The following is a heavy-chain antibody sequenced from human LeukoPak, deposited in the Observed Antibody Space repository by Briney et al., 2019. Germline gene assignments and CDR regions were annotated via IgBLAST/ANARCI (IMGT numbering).Heavy chain of an antibody. V-gene: IGHV4-39*01. CDR3: ARQTAGIDY. Sequence: SETLSLTCTVSGGSISSSSYNWGWIRQPPGKGLEWIGSIYYSGSTYYNPSLKSRLTISVDTSKNQFSLKLSSVTAADTAVYYCARQTAGIDYWGPGTLVTVSS. J-gene: IGHJ4*02. D-gene: IGHD2/OR15-2a*01. CDR1: GGSISSSSYN. CDR2: IYYSGST.